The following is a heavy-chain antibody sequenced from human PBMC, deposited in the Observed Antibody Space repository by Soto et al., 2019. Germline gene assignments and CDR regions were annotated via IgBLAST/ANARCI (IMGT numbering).Heavy chain of an antibody. CDR2: ILPFFGTA. V-gene: IGHV1-69*15. CDR3: ARGHEYGGNSDDFDI. D-gene: IGHD4-17*01. CDR1: GGTFSSSA. Sequence: VQLVQSGAELKKPGSSVKVSCKASGGTFSSSAINWVRQAPGQGPEWMGNILPFFGTADYAQKFQGRVTITADASTTTAYMELRSLRSEATAVYYCARGHEYGGNSDDFDIWGQGTVVTVSS. J-gene: IGHJ3*02.